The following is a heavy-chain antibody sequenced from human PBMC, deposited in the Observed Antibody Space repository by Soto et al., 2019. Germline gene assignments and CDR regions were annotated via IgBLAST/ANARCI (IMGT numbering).Heavy chain of an antibody. CDR3: ARPGIAELSGFQH. V-gene: IGHV3-74*01. CDR1: GFTFSSYW. Sequence: LRLSCAASGFTFSSYWMHWVRQAPGKGLVWVSRINSDGSSTSYADSVKGRFTISRDNAKNTLYLQMNSLRAEDTAVYYCARPGIAELSGFQHWGQGTLVTVSS. D-gene: IGHD6-13*01. CDR2: INSDGSST. J-gene: IGHJ1*01.